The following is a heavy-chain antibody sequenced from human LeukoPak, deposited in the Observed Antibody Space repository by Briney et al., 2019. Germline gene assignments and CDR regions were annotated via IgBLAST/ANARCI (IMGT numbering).Heavy chain of an antibody. Sequence: VASVKVSCKASGYTFTSYDINWVRQATGQGLEWMGWMNPNSGNTGYAQKFQGRVTMTRDTSISTAYMELSRLRSDDTAVYYCATGEVVPYYYYYYMDVWGKGTTVTISS. CDR1: GYTFTSYD. V-gene: IGHV1-8*01. CDR3: ATGEVVPYYYYYYMDV. J-gene: IGHJ6*03. D-gene: IGHD7-27*01. CDR2: MNPNSGNT.